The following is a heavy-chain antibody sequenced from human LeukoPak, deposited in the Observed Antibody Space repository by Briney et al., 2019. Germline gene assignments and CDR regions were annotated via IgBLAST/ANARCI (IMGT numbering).Heavy chain of an antibody. CDR3: ARGRLGNRY. J-gene: IGHJ4*02. V-gene: IGHV4-59*08. Sequence: SETLSLTCTVSGASITSYYWSWIRQPPGKGLEWIGFFSYSGSANYNPSLKSRVTISVDTSKNQFSLSLTSVTAADTAVYYCARGRLGNRYWGQGTLVTVSS. CDR2: FSYSGSA. D-gene: IGHD7-27*01. CDR1: GASITSYY.